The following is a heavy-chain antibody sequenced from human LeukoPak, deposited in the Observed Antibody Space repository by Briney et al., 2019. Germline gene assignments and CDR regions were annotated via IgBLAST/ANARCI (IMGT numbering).Heavy chain of an antibody. J-gene: IGHJ4*02. Sequence: SETLSLTCTVSGGSVSSGSHYWNWIRQPPGKGLEWIGEINHSGSTNYNPSLKSRVTISVDTSKNQFSLKLSSVTAADTAVYYCARQGRIPIAVAGKGPKGFDYWGQGTLVTVSS. CDR1: GGSVSSGSHY. CDR3: ARQGRIPIAVAGKGPKGFDY. D-gene: IGHD6-19*01. CDR2: INHSGST. V-gene: IGHV4-39*01.